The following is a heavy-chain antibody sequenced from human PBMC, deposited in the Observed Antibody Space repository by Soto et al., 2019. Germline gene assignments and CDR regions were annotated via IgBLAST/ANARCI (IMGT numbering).Heavy chain of an antibody. Sequence: EVQLVESGGGLVQPGGSLRLSCAASGFTFSSYSMNWVRQAPGKGLEWVSYISTSSSTIYYADSVKGRFTISRDNAKNSLYLQMNSLRAADTAVYYCARDLWGVGVPGPWGQGTLVTVSS. V-gene: IGHV3-48*01. CDR3: ARDLWGVGVPGP. J-gene: IGHJ5*02. CDR1: GFTFSSYS. CDR2: ISTSSSTI. D-gene: IGHD3-16*01.